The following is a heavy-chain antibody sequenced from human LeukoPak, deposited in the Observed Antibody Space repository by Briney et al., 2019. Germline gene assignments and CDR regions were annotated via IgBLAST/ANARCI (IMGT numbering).Heavy chain of an antibody. CDR3: ARQKWVYYDFWSGLNWFDP. Sequence: SETLSLTCTVSGGSISSSSYYWGWIRQPPGKGLEWIGSIYYSGSTYYNPSLKSRVTISVDTSKNQFSLKLSSVTAADTAVYYCARQKWVYYDFWSGLNWFDPWGQGTLVTVSS. V-gene: IGHV4-39*01. CDR1: GGSISSSSYY. D-gene: IGHD3-3*01. CDR2: IYYSGST. J-gene: IGHJ5*02.